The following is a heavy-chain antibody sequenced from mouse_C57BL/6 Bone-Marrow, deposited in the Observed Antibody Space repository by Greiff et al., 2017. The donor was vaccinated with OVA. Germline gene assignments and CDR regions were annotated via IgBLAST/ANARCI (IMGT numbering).Heavy chain of an antibody. Sequence: VQLQQSGPELVKPGASVKISCKASGYSFTDYNMNWGKESKGKSLEWIGVINPNYGTTSYNQKFKGKATLTVDQSSSTAYMQLNSLTSEDSAVYYCARHYGSSLYYFDYWGQGTTLTVSS. J-gene: IGHJ2*01. V-gene: IGHV1-39*01. CDR3: ARHYGSSLYYFDY. CDR2: INPNYGTT. D-gene: IGHD1-1*01. CDR1: GYSFTDYN.